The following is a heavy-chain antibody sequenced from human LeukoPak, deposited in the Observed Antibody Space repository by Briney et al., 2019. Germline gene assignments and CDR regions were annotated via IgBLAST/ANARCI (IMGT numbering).Heavy chain of an antibody. V-gene: IGHV4-39*07. CDR2: IYYSGNT. J-gene: IGHJ4*02. CDR3: ARDSRNIGQNFDY. CDR1: GGSISSSTYY. D-gene: IGHD2/OR15-2a*01. Sequence: SETLSLTCTVSGGSISSSTYYWGWSRRPPGKGLEWIGNIYYSGNTYYNPSLQSRVTVSVDTSKNQFSLKVSSVTAADTAVYYCARDSRNIGQNFDYWGQGTLVTVSS.